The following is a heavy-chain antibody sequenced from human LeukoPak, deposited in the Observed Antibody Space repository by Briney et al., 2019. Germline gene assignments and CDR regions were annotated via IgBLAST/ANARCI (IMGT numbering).Heavy chain of an antibody. V-gene: IGHV4-34*01. Sequence: SETLSLTCAVYGGSFSGYYWSWIRHPPGKGLEWIGEINHSGSTNYNPSLKSRVTISVDTSKNQFSLKLSSVTAADTAVYYCKISSGYLKLLDYWGQGTLVTVSS. J-gene: IGHJ4*02. CDR1: GGSFSGYY. D-gene: IGHD3-22*01. CDR3: KISSGYLKLLDY. CDR2: INHSGST.